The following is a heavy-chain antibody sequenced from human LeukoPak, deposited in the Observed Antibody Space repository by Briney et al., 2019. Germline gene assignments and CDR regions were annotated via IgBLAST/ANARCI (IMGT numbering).Heavy chain of an antibody. CDR3: ARDRPGQSYYYDSSGYYGTNVFDY. J-gene: IGHJ4*02. D-gene: IGHD3-22*01. V-gene: IGHV3-48*03. CDR2: ISSSGSTI. Sequence: GGSLRLSCAASGFTFSSYEMNWVRQAPGKGLEWVSYISSSGSTIYYADSVKGRFTISRDNAKNSLYLQMTRLRAEDTAVYYCARDRPGQSYYYDSSGYYGTNVFDYWGQGTLVTVSS. CDR1: GFTFSSYE.